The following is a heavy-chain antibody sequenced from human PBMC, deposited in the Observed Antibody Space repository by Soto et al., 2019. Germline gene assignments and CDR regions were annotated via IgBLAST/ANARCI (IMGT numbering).Heavy chain of an antibody. Sequence: SVKVACTASGASFISYAIIWVRQAPGQGLEWMGGIIPIFGTANYAQKFQGRVTITADESTSTAYMELSSLRSEDTAVYYCARHADSRSSYYYGMDVSGQGTTVTAP. CDR1: GASFISYA. D-gene: IGHD6-6*01. CDR3: ARHADSRSSYYYGMDV. J-gene: IGHJ6*02. V-gene: IGHV1-69*01. CDR2: IIPIFGTA.